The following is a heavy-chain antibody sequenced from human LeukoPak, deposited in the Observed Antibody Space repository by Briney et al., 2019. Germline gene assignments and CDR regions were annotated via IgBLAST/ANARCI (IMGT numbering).Heavy chain of an antibody. CDR1: GGTFSSYA. D-gene: IGHD4-17*01. CDR2: IIPIFGTA. Sequence: SVKVSCKASGGTFSSYAISWVRQAPGQGLEWMGGIIPIFGTANYAQKLQGRVTITPDESTSTAYMELSSLRSEDTAVYYCARERSPNGDYIFDYWGQGTLVTVSS. V-gene: IGHV1-69*01. CDR3: ARERSPNGDYIFDY. J-gene: IGHJ4*02.